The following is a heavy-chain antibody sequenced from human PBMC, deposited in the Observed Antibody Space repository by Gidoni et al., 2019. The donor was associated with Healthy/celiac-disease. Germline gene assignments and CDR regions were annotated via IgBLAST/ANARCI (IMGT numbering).Heavy chain of an antibody. J-gene: IGHJ6*02. CDR2: INHSGST. Sequence: QVQLQQWGAGLLKPSETLSLTCAVYGGSFSGYYWSWIRQPPGKGLEWIGEINHSGSTNYNPSLKSRVTISVDTSKNQFSLKLSSVTAADTAVYYCARDVGRTYYYGSGSYYTPYYYYYYGMDVWGQGTTVTVSS. D-gene: IGHD3-10*01. CDR1: GGSFSGYY. CDR3: ARDVGRTYYYGSGSYYTPYYYYYYGMDV. V-gene: IGHV4-34*01.